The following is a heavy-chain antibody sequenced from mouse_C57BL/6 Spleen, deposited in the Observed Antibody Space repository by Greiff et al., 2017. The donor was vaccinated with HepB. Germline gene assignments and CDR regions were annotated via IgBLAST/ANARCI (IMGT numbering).Heavy chain of an antibody. D-gene: IGHD2-4*01. V-gene: IGHV1-26*01. CDR1: GYTFTDYY. CDR3: ARRELYYDYDGYAMDY. CDR2: INPNNGGT. Sequence: EVQLQQSGPELVKPGASVKISCKASGYTFTDYYMNWVKQSHGKSLEWIGDINPNNGGTSYNQKFKGKATLTVDKSSSTAYLELRSLASEDSAVYYCARRELYYDYDGYAMDYWGQGTSVTVSS. J-gene: IGHJ4*01.